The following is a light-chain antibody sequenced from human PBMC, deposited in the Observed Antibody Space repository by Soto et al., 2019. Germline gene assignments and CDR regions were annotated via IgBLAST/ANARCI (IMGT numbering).Light chain of an antibody. J-gene: IGLJ1*01. CDR2: EVS. CDR3: DSYTSSRAYV. Sequence: QSALAQPASVSGSPGQSITISCTGTSSDVGGYNYVSWYQQQAGKAPKLIIHEVSNRPSGVSNRFSGSKSGNTASLTISVLQAEDEADYYCDSYTSSRAYVFGIGTKVTVL. V-gene: IGLV2-14*01. CDR1: SSDVGGYNY.